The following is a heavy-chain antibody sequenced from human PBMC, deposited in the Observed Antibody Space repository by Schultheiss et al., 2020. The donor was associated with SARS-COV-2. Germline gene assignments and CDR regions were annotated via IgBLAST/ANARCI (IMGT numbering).Heavy chain of an antibody. J-gene: IGHJ4*02. CDR1: GSSITGFF. CDR3: ARVDSSGPDLFDY. D-gene: IGHD3-22*01. CDR2: IYYTGIT. Sequence: SETLSLTCSVSGSSITGFFWTWIRQPPGKGLEQVGNIYYTGITKYSPSLKSRVTISVDTSKKQFSLKLTSVTAADTAVYYCARVDSSGPDLFDYWGRGTQVTVSS. V-gene: IGHV4-59*12.